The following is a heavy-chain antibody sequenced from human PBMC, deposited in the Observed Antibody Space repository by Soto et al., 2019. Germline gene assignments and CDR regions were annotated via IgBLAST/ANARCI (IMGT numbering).Heavy chain of an antibody. CDR1: GGSFSGYY. V-gene: IGHV4-34*01. CDR3: ARGKLLWFGELNWFDP. D-gene: IGHD3-10*01. CDR2: INHSGST. J-gene: IGHJ5*02. Sequence: PSETLSLTCAVYGGSFSGYYWSWIRQPPGKGLEWSGEINHSGSTNYNPSLKSRVTISVDTSKNQFSLKLSSVTAADTAVYYCARGKLLWFGELNWFDPWGQGTLVTVSS.